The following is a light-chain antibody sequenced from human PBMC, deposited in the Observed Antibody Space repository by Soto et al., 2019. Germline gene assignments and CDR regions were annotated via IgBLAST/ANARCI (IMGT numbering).Light chain of an antibody. CDR1: SSDVGGYNY. CDR3: SSYTRSSTLV. Sequence: QSALTQPASVSGSPGQSITMSCTGTSSDVGGYNYVSWHQQHPGKVPKLMIYDVSNRPSGVSNRFSGSKSGNTASLTISGLQAEDEADYYCSSYTRSSTLVFGGGTKLTVL. CDR2: DVS. J-gene: IGLJ2*01. V-gene: IGLV2-14*01.